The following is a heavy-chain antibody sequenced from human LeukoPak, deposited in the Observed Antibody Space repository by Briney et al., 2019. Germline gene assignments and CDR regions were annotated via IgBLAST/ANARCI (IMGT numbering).Heavy chain of an antibody. CDR3: ARSNGHLGYYYYRMDV. D-gene: IGHD3-16*01. CDR2: IFSSSSYI. V-gene: IGHV3-21*01. Sequence: GGSLRLSCAASGFTFSSYAMSWVRQAPGEGLEWVSSIFSSSSYIYYVDSVKGRFTISRDNAKHSLYLQMNSLRVEDTAVYYCARSNGHLGYYYYRMDVWGQGTTVTVSS. J-gene: IGHJ6*02. CDR1: GFTFSSYA.